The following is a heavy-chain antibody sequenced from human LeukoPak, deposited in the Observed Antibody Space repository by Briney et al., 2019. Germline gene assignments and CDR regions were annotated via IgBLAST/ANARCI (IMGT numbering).Heavy chain of an antibody. J-gene: IGHJ6*03. D-gene: IGHD3-10*01. CDR2: ISSSGSTI. CDR1: GFTFSSYE. CDR3: ARAAYYYCSGSFYYYMDV. V-gene: IGHV3-48*03. Sequence: PGGSLRLSCAASGFTFSSYEMNWVRQAPGKGLEWVSYISSSGSTIYYTDSVKGRFTISRDNAKNSLYLQMNSLRAEDTAVYYCARAAYYYCSGSFYYYMDVWGKGTTVTVSS.